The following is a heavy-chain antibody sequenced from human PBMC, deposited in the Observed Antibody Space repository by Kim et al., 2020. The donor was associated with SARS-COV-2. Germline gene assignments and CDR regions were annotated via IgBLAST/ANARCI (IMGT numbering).Heavy chain of an antibody. V-gene: IGHV3-48*03. D-gene: IGHD2-8*01. J-gene: IGHJ4*02. CDR2: ISSSNITI. Sequence: GGSLRLSCAASGFTFSSYEMNWVRQAPGKGLEWVSYISSSNITIYYADSVKGRFTISRDNAKNSLYLQMSSLRADDTAVYYCARGPGAVYDGYFDYWGQGTLVTVSS. CDR3: ARGPGAVYDGYFDY. CDR1: GFTFSSYE.